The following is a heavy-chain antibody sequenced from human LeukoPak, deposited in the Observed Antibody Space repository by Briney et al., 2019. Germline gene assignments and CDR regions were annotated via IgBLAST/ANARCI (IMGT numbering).Heavy chain of an antibody. CDR3: ARDTHYDLEAQYYYYYMDV. D-gene: IGHD3-3*01. J-gene: IGHJ6*03. CDR1: GFTFDDYA. Sequence: GGSLRLSCAASGFTFDDYAMHWVRQAPGKGLEWVSGISWNSGSIGYADSVKGRFTISRDNAKNSLYLQMNSLRAEDTAVYYCARDTHYDLEAQYYYYYMDVWGKGTTVTVSS. V-gene: IGHV3-9*01. CDR2: ISWNSGSI.